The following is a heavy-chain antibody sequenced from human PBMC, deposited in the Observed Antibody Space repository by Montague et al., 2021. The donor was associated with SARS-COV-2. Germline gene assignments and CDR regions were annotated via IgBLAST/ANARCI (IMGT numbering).Heavy chain of an antibody. J-gene: IGHJ4*02. Sequence: SLRLSCAASGFTFSSYSMHWVRQAPGKGLEWVSSISSSSSYIYYADSVKGRFTISRDNAKNSLYLQMNSLRAEDTAVYYCARWVRGSGTRSLWGQGTLVTVSS. V-gene: IGHV3-21*01. D-gene: IGHD2-2*01. CDR2: ISSSSSYI. CDR1: GFTFSSYS. CDR3: ARWVRGSGTRSL.